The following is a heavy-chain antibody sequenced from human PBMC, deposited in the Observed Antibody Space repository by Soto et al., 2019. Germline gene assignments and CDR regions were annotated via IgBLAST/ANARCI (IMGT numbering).Heavy chain of an antibody. D-gene: IGHD6-19*01. CDR1: GASITTYY. CDR3: ARRLFGSGWTLDS. CDR2: VYHTGST. V-gene: IGHV4-59*13. J-gene: IGHJ4*02. Sequence: PSETLSLTCDVSGASITTYYWSWIRQAPGKGLERIGNVYHTGSTDYSSSLRSRVTISVDTSKNQFSLSMNSVAAADTAVYYCARRLFGSGWTLDSWGQGALVTVSS.